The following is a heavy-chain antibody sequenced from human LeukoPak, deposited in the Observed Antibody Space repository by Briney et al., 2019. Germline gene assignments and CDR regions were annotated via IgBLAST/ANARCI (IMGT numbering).Heavy chain of an antibody. D-gene: IGHD7-27*01. CDR1: GFTFSSYW. J-gene: IGHJ4*02. V-gene: IGHV3-7*01. CDR2: IKQDGSEK. CDR3: AREADANWGLGAFDY. Sequence: GGSLRLSCAASGFTFSSYWMSWVRQAPGKGLEWVANIKQDGSEKYYVDSVKGRFTISRDNAKNSLNLQMNSLRAEDTAVYYCAREADANWGLGAFDYWGQGTLVTVSS.